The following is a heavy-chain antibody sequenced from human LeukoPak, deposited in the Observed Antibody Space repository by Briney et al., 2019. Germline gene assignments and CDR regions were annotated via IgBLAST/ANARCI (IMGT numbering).Heavy chain of an antibody. CDR2: IYHSGST. D-gene: IGHD2-2*01. Sequence: PSETLSLTCAVSGYSISSGYYCGWIRQPPGKGLEWIGSIYHSGSTYYNPSLKSRVTISVDTSKNQFSLKLSSVTAADTAVYYCARTTRGYWYFDLLGRGTLVTVSS. CDR1: GYSISSGYY. V-gene: IGHV4-38-2*01. CDR3: ARTTRGYWYFDL. J-gene: IGHJ2*01.